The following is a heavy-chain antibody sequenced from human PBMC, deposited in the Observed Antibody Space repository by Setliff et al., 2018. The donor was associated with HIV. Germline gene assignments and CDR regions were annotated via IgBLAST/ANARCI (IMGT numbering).Heavy chain of an antibody. CDR2: IRSSGDT. Sequence: KTSETLSLTCTVSGASISSHNYYWGWIRQSPGKGLEWIASIRSSGDTYYNPSLQSRVIISVDTSNNQISLKLTSVTAADTAVYYCTIPASSLAPNWDRGTQVTVSS. V-gene: IGHV4-39*01. CDR3: TIPASSLAPN. J-gene: IGHJ4*02. CDR1: GASISSHNYY.